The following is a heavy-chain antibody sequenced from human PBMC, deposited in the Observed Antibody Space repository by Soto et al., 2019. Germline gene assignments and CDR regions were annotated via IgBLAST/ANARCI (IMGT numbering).Heavy chain of an antibody. J-gene: IGHJ4*02. CDR3: ASHFDVEMATITPPYFDY. CDR2: IYYSGTT. CDR1: GGSISSGGYY. Sequence: PSETLSLTCTVSGGSISSGGYYWSWIRQHPGKGLEWLGYIYYSGTTYYNPSLKSRVTISVDTSKNQFSLKLSSVTAADTAVYYCASHFDVEMATITPPYFDYWGQGTLVTVS. D-gene: IGHD5-12*01. V-gene: IGHV4-31*03.